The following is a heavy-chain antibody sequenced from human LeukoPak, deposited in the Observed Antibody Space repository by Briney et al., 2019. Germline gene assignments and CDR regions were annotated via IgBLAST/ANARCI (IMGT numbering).Heavy chain of an antibody. V-gene: IGHV5-51*01. J-gene: IGHJ5*02. CDR2: IYPGDSDT. CDR3: ARQAYCSGGSCYFFWFDP. D-gene: IGHD2-15*01. Sequence: GESLKISCKGSGYSFTSYWIGWVRQMPGKGLEWMGIIYPGDSDTRYSPSFQGQVTISADKSISTAYLQWSSLKASDTAMYYCARQAYCSGGSCYFFWFDPWGQGTLATVSS. CDR1: GYSFTSYW.